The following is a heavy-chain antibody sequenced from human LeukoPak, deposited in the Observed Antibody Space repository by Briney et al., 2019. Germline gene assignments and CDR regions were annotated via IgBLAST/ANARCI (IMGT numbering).Heavy chain of an antibody. CDR3: ARAYFDILTGYSPLSDY. V-gene: IGHV1-2*02. Sequence: ASVKVSCKASGYTFTGYYMHWLRQAPGQGLEWMGWINPNSGGTDYAQKFQGRVTMTRDKSITTAYMVLSRLRSDDTAVYFCARAYFDILTGYSPLSDYWGQGTLVTVSS. D-gene: IGHD3-9*01. J-gene: IGHJ4*02. CDR2: INPNSGGT. CDR1: GYTFTGYY.